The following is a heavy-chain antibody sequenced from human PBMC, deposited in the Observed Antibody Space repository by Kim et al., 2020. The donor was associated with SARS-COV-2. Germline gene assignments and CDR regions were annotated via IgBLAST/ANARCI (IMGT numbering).Heavy chain of an antibody. J-gene: IGHJ4*02. CDR2: ISYDGSNK. CDR3: ARENAQGWLADFDY. Sequence: GGSLRLSCAASGFTFSSYAMHWVRQAPGKGLEWVAVISYDGSNKYYADSVKGRFTISRDNSKNTLYLQMNSLRAEDTAVYYCARENAQGWLADFDYWGQGTLVTVSS. CDR1: GFTFSSYA. D-gene: IGHD6-19*01. V-gene: IGHV3-30-3*01.